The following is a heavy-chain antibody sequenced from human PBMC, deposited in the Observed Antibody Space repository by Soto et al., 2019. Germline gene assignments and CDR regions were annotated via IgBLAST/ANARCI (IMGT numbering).Heavy chain of an antibody. CDR1: GFTFSSYS. Sequence: ESGGGLVKPGGSLRLSCAASGFTFSSYSMNWVRQAPGKGLEWVSSISSSSSYIYYADSVKGRFTISRDNAKNSLYLQMNSLRAEDTAVYYCARGTGVVVPAAITPYYFDYWGQGTLVTVSS. CDR3: ARGTGVVVPAAITPYYFDY. J-gene: IGHJ4*02. CDR2: ISSSSSYI. D-gene: IGHD2-2*01. V-gene: IGHV3-21*01.